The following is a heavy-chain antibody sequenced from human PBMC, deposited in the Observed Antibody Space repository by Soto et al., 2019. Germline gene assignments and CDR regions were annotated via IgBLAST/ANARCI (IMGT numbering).Heavy chain of an antibody. CDR2: ISYDGSIT. J-gene: IGHJ4*02. V-gene: IGHV3-30*03. D-gene: IGHD3-3*01. Sequence: QVQLVQSGGGVVQPGRSLRLSCAASEFDFSRNGMHWIRQAPGKGLEWVAVISYDGSITYYADSVKGRFTISRDNSKNTLYLQMNSLRAEDTAVYYCARPGRDYWTGRCYFDRWGQGTLVSVSS. CDR1: EFDFSRNG. CDR3: ARPGRDYWTGRCYFDR.